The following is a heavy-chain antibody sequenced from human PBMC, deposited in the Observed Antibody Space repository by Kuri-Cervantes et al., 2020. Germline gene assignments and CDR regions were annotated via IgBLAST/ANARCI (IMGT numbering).Heavy chain of an antibody. CDR3: ARDLKAFPYVY. D-gene: IGHD3-10*02. V-gene: IGHV1-18*01. Sequence: ASVKVSCKASGGTFSSYAISWVRQAPGQGLEWMGWISAYNGDTNYAQNLQGRVTMTTDTSTSTAYMELRSLRSDDTAVYYCARDLKAFPYVYWGQGTLVTVSS. J-gene: IGHJ4*02. CDR2: ISAYNGDT. CDR1: GGTFSSYA.